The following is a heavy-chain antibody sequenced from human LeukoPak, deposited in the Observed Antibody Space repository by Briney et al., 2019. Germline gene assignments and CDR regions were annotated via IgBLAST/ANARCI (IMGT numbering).Heavy chain of an antibody. CDR1: GYTFTGYY. J-gene: IGHJ4*02. D-gene: IGHD4-11*01. CDR3: ARDKDYNFDY. Sequence: ASVKVSCKASGYTFTGYYMHWMRQAPGQGPEWMGWINPNSGGTSYAQKFQGRVTMTRDTSISTAYMELSRLRSDDTAVYYCARDKDYNFDYWGQGTLVTVSS. CDR2: INPNSGGT. V-gene: IGHV1-2*02.